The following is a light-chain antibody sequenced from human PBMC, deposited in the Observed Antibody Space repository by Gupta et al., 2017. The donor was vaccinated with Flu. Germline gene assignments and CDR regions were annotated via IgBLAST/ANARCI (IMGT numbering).Light chain of an antibody. CDR1: SSDVGGYNN. CDR3: TSYRSSSALYV. Sequence: QSALTQPASVSGSPGQSITISCTGTSSDVGGYNNVSWYQQHPGKAPKLMIYEVSNRPSGVSNRFSGSKSGNTASLAISGLQAEDEADYYCTSYRSSSALYVFGTGTKVTGL. CDR2: EVS. J-gene: IGLJ1*01. V-gene: IGLV2-14*01.